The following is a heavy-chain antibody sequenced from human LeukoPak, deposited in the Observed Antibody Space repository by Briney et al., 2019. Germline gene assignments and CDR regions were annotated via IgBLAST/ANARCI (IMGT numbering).Heavy chain of an antibody. V-gene: IGHV1-2*02. CDR3: ARIDPESIEVAESLDY. D-gene: IGHD6-19*01. CDR1: GYTFTGYY. CDR2: INPNSGGT. J-gene: IGHJ4*02. Sequence: ASVKVSCKASGYTFTGYYMHWVRQAPGQGLEWMGWINPNSGGTNYAQKFQGRVTMTRDTSISTAYMELSRLRSDDTAVYYCARIDPESIEVAESLDYWGRGTLVTVSS.